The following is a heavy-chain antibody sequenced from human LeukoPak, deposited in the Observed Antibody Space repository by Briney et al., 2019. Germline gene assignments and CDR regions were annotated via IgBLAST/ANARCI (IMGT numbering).Heavy chain of an antibody. CDR2: ISVSGDYT. V-gene: IGHV3-23*01. J-gene: IGHJ4*02. CDR3: ARDGIAVAADY. CDR1: GFAFSGYA. Sequence: GGSLRLSCAVSGFAFSGYAMTWVRQAPGRGLEWVAAISVSGDYTHYADSVKGRFTISRDNSKKTLYLQMSSLRAEDTAVYYCARDGIAVAADYWGQGTLVTVSS. D-gene: IGHD6-19*01.